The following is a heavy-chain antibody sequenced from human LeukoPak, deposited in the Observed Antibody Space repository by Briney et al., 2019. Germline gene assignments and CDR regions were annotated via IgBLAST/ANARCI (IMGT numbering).Heavy chain of an antibody. CDR1: GFSLSTSGVG. CDR2: IYWDDDK. V-gene: IGHV2-5*02. D-gene: IGHD5-12*01. J-gene: IGHJ6*03. CDR3: APRRHSGNDFYSYYYMDV. Sequence: SGPTLVNPTQTLTLTCTFSGFSLSTSGVGVGWIRQPPGKALEWLALIYWDDDKRYSPSLKSRLTITKDTSKNQVVLTMTNMDPVDTATYYCAPRRHSGNDFYSYYYMDVWGKGTTVTVSS.